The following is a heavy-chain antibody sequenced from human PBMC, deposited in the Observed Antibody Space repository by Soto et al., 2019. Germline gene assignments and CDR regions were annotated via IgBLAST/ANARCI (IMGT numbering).Heavy chain of an antibody. V-gene: IGHV1-69*06. J-gene: IGHJ4*02. Sequence: QVQLVQSGAEVKKPGSSVKVSCRASGGTFSSYTISWVRQAPGQGLEWMGGIIPMFGTTRYAQKFQGRVTITADKSTNTAYMELSSLRSEETAVYYCARGGDGYNQAYKYYFDYWGQGTLVTVSS. CDR1: GGTFSSYT. D-gene: IGHD5-12*01. CDR3: ARGGDGYNQAYKYYFDY. CDR2: IIPMFGTT.